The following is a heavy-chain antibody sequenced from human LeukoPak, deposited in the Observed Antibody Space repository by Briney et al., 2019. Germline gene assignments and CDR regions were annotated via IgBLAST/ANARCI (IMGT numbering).Heavy chain of an antibody. Sequence: GGSLRLFCAASGFTLSSYAMHWVRQAPGKGLEWVAVISYDGSNKYYADSVKGRFTISRDNSKNTLYLQMNSLRAEDTAVYYCAREIAAFDPWGQGTLVTVSS. CDR3: AREIAAFDP. V-gene: IGHV3-30*04. CDR1: GFTLSSYA. J-gene: IGHJ5*02. D-gene: IGHD6-25*01. CDR2: ISYDGSNK.